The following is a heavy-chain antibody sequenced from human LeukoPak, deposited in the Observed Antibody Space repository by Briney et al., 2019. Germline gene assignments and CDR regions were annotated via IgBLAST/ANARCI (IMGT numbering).Heavy chain of an antibody. CDR3: AKGLTPGIQLWPQDAFDI. CDR2: INSDGSRT. D-gene: IGHD5-18*01. Sequence: GGSLRLSCAASGFTFSTYWMHWVRQAPGKGLVWVSRINSDGSRTTYADSVKGRFTISRDNAKNTLYLQMNSLRTEDTAVYFCAKGLTPGIQLWPQDAFDIRGQGTMVTVSS. V-gene: IGHV3-74*01. J-gene: IGHJ3*02. CDR1: GFTFSTYW.